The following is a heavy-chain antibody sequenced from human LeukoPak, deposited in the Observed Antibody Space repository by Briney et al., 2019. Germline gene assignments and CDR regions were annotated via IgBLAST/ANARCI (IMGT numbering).Heavy chain of an antibody. Sequence: GGSLRLSCAASGLTVSSTYMSWVRQTPGKGLEWVSVIYSGGSTYYADSVKGRFTISRDNSKNTLYLQMISLRAEDTAVYYCARDLLEWYFDYWGQGTLVTVSS. D-gene: IGHD3-3*01. J-gene: IGHJ4*02. V-gene: IGHV3-66*01. CDR2: IYSGGST. CDR3: ARDLLEWYFDY. CDR1: GLTVSSTY.